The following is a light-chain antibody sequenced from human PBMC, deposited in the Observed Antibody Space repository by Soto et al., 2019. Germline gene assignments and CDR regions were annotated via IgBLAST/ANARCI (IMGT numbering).Light chain of an antibody. CDR1: QRVLRDPTTKNY. CDR2: WAS. CDR3: QQYYSTPIT. Sequence: DLVMTQSPDSLAVSLGERATINCKSSQRVLRDPTTKNYLAWHPHKPGQPPTLLIYWASTRESGVPDRFSGSGSGTDFTLTISSLQAEDVAVYYCQQYYSTPITFGQGTRLEIK. V-gene: IGKV4-1*01. J-gene: IGKJ5*01.